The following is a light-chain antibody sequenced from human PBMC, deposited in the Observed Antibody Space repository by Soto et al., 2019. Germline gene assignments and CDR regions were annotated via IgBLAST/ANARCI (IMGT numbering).Light chain of an antibody. CDR1: QSNSNY. Sequence: DIQMTQSPSSLSASVGDRVTITCRASQSNSNYLNWYQQKPGKAPKLLIYAASNLQSGVPSRFSGSGSGTDFTLTISSLQPEDFATYTCQQSYRPPYTFGQGTKLEIK. CDR3: QQSYRPPYT. CDR2: AAS. V-gene: IGKV1-39*01. J-gene: IGKJ2*01.